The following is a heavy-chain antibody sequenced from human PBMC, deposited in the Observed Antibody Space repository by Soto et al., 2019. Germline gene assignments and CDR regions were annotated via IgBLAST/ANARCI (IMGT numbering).Heavy chain of an antibody. Sequence: ASVKVSCKASGYTFTSYAMHWVRQAPGQRLEWMGWINAGNGNTKYSQKNQGRVTITRDTSASTAYMELSSLRSDDTALYYCARDGGYFVQYYFDYWGQGTLVTVS. CDR2: INAGNGNT. D-gene: IGHD3-9*01. CDR3: ARDGGYFVQYYFDY. CDR1: GYTFTSYA. J-gene: IGHJ4*02. V-gene: IGHV1-3*01.